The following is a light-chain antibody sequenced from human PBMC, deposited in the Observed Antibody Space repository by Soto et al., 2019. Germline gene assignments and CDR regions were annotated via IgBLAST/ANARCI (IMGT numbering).Light chain of an antibody. CDR1: SSDVGGYDY. V-gene: IGLV2-14*01. Sequence: QSALTQPASVSGSRGQAITISCTGTSSDVGGYDYVSWYQQYPGKAPKLVIYEVSNRPSGIPDRFSGSKSGNTASLTISGLQAEDEAEYYCSLYTTASTYVFGTGTKVTVL. CDR2: EVS. CDR3: SLYTTASTYV. J-gene: IGLJ1*01.